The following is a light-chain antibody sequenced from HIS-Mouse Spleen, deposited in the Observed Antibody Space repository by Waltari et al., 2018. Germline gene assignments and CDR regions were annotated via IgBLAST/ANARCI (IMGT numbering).Light chain of an antibody. CDR2: GNS. CDR3: QSYDSSLSGV. Sequence: QSVLTQPPSVSGAPGQRVTISCTGSSSNIGAGYDVHGYQQLPGTAPKPPIYGNSNRPSGVPDRFSGSKSGTSASLAITGLQAEDEADYYCQSYDSSLSGVFGGGTKLTVL. CDR1: SSNIGAGYD. J-gene: IGLJ3*02. V-gene: IGLV1-40*01.